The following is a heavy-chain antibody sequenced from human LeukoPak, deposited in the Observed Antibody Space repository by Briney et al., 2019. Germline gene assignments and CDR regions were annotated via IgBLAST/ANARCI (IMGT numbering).Heavy chain of an antibody. Sequence: ASVRVSCKASGYTFTSYAMNWVRQAPGQGLEWMGWINTNTGNPTYAQGFTGRFVFSLDTSVSTAYLQISSLKAEDTAAYYCARDRGRYCTNGVCLIPDYWGQGTLVTVSS. CDR2: INTNTGNP. V-gene: IGHV7-4-1*02. CDR3: ARDRGRYCTNGVCLIPDY. J-gene: IGHJ4*02. D-gene: IGHD2-8*01. CDR1: GYTFTSYA.